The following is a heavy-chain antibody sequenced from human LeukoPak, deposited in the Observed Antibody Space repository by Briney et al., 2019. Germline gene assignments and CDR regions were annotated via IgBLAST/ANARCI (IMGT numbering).Heavy chain of an antibody. CDR3: ARVSSGCHRAFDY. Sequence: ASVKVSCKTSGYRFTGYYMHWVRQAPGQGLEWMGWINPNSGGTNYAQKFQGRVTMTRDTSISTAYMELSRLRSDDTAVYYCARVSSGCHRAFDYWGQGTLVTVSS. J-gene: IGHJ4*02. D-gene: IGHD6-19*01. CDR2: INPNSGGT. V-gene: IGHV1-2*02. CDR1: GYRFTGYY.